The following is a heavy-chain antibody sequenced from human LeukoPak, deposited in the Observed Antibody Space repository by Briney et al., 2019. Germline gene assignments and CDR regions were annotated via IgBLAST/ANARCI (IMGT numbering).Heavy chain of an antibody. D-gene: IGHD3-22*01. CDR1: EFTFSSYA. Sequence: GGSLRLSCAASEFTFSSYAMSWVRQAPGKGLEWVSAISGSGGSTYYADSVKGRFTISRDNSKNTLYLQMNSLRAEDTAVYYCAKESGYDSSGYYYGDYWGQGTLVTVSS. J-gene: IGHJ4*02. CDR2: ISGSGGST. CDR3: AKESGYDSSGYYYGDY. V-gene: IGHV3-23*01.